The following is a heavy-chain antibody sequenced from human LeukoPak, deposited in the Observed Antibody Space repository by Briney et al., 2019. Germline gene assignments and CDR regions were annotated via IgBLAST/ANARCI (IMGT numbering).Heavy chain of an antibody. Sequence: SETLSLTCTVSGGSISSYYWSWIRQPPGKGLEWIGYIYYSGSTNYNPSLKSRVTISVDTSKNQFSLKLSSVTAADTAVYYCAGDVTNCSSTSCFNDAFDIWGQGTMVTVSS. D-gene: IGHD2-2*01. CDR1: GGSISSYY. V-gene: IGHV4-59*01. CDR2: IYYSGST. CDR3: AGDVTNCSSTSCFNDAFDI. J-gene: IGHJ3*02.